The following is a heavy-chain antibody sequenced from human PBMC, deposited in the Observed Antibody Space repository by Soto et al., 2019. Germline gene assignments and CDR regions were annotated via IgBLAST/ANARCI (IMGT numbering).Heavy chain of an antibody. CDR3: ARNGIVATILGDDAFDI. CDR2: INPNSGGT. CDR1: GYTFTGYY. V-gene: IGHV1-2*04. Sequence: ASVKVSCKASGYTFTGYYMHWVRQAPGQGLEWMGWINPNSGGTNYAQKFQGWVTMTRDTSISTAYMELSRLRSDDTAVYYRARNGIVATILGDDAFDIWGQGTMVTVSS. D-gene: IGHD5-12*01. J-gene: IGHJ3*02.